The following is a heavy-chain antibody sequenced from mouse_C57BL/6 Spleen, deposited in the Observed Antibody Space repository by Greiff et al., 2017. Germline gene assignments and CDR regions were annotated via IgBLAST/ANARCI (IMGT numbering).Heavy chain of an antibody. J-gene: IGHJ2*01. V-gene: IGHV5-4*03. CDR1: GFTFSSYA. CDR2: ISDGGSYT. CDR3: ARAGLYYFDY. Sequence: EVKLMESGGGLVKPGGSLKLSCAASGFTFSSYAMSWVRQTPEKRLEWVATISDGGSYTYYPDNVKGRFTISRDNAKNNLYLQMSHLKSEDTAMYYCARAGLYYFDYWGQGTTLTVSS.